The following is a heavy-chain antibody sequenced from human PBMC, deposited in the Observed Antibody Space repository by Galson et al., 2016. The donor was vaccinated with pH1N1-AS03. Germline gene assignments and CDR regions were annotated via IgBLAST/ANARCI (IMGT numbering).Heavy chain of an antibody. CDR2: IYHSGSA. CDR3: ARGGYYWGSGFFDF. V-gene: IGHV4-38-2*02. CDR1: GFSISSGHY. Sequence: ETLSLTCSDSGFSISSGHYWGWIRQPPGKGLEWIGNIYHSGSAYYNPSLKSRVTMSVDTSTNQFSLKLASLTSADSAVYFCARGGYYWGSGFFDFWGQGTLVSVSS. J-gene: IGHJ4*02. D-gene: IGHD1-26*01.